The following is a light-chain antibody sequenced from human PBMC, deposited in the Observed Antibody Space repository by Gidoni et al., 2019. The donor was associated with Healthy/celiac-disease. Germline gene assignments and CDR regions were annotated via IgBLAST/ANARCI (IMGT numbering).Light chain of an antibody. CDR1: SSNIGAGYD. J-gene: IGLJ2*01. CDR2: GNS. CDR3: QSYDSSLSGSVV. Sequence: QSVLTQPPSVSGDPGKRVTISCTGSSSNIGAGYDVHWYQQLPGTAPKLLIYGNSNRPSGVSDRFSGSKSGTSASLAITGLQAEDEADYYCQSYDSSLSGSVVFGGGTKLTVL. V-gene: IGLV1-40*01.